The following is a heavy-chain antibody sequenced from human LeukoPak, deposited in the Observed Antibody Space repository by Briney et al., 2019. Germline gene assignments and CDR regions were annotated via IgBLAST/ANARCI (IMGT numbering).Heavy chain of an antibody. V-gene: IGHV1-46*01. CDR3: ARDRGVIISVSGEVGDD. CDR2: INPSGGST. D-gene: IGHD3-10*01. CDR1: GYTFTSYY. Sequence: ASVKVSCKASGYTFTSYYMHWVRQAPGQGLEWMGIINPSGGSTSYAQKFQGRVTMTRDTSTSTVYMELSSLRSEDTAVYYCARDRGVIISVSGEVGDDWGQGTLVTVYS. J-gene: IGHJ4*02.